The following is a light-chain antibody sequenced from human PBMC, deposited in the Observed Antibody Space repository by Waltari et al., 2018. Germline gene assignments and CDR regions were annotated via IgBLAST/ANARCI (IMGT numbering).Light chain of an antibody. Sequence: DIQMTQSPSPLSASVGDRVTNTCRASQIISSWLAWYQKKPGKAPKRLIYKASSLESGVPSRFSGSGSGTEFTLTISSLQPDDFATYYCQQYNSYSRTFGQGTKVEIK. V-gene: IGKV1-5*03. CDR1: QIISSW. CDR3: QQYNSYSRT. CDR2: KAS. J-gene: IGKJ1*01.